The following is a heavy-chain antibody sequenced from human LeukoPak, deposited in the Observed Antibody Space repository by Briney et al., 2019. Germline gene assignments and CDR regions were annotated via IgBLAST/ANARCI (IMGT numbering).Heavy chain of an antibody. V-gene: IGHV1-8*03. CDR1: GYTFTSYG. Sequence: GASVKVSCKASGYTFTSYGISWVRQAPGQGLEWMGWMNPNSGNTGYAQKFQGRVTITRNTSISTAYMELSSLRSEDTAVYYCASSTSSWYTPYGSFDYWGQGTLVTVSS. D-gene: IGHD6-13*01. CDR3: ASSTSSWYTPYGSFDY. J-gene: IGHJ4*02. CDR2: MNPNSGNT.